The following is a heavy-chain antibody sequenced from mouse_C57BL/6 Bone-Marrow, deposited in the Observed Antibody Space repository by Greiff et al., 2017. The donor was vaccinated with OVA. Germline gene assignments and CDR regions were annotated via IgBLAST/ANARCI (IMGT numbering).Heavy chain of an antibody. CDR2: IYIGNGYT. V-gene: IGHV1-58*01. Sequence: EVQLVESGAELVRPGSSVKMSCKTSGYTFTSYGINWVKQRPGQGLEWIGYIYIGNGYTEYNEKFKGKATLTSDKSSSTAYIPLSILTSEDSSIYFCANFSYFGGYFDVWGTATPVTVSS. J-gene: IGHJ1*03. CDR1: GYTFTSYG. CDR3: ANFSYFGGYFDV. D-gene: IGHD1-1*01.